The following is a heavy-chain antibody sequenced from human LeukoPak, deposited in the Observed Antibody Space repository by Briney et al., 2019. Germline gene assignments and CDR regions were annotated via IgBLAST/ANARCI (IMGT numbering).Heavy chain of an antibody. CDR1: GGTFSSYA. CDR2: IIPIFGTT. Sequence: SVKVSCKAFGGTFSSYAISWVRQAPGQGLEWMGGIIPIFGTTNYAQKFQGRVTITADESTSTAYMELRSLRSDDTAVYYCARDRRPTMIVLRGGFDPWGQGTLVTVSS. V-gene: IGHV1-69*13. J-gene: IGHJ5*02. CDR3: ARDRRPTMIVLRGGFDP. D-gene: IGHD3-22*01.